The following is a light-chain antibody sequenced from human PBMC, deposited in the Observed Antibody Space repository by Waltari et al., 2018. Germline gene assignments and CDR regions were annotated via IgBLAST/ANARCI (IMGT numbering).Light chain of an antibody. Sequence: EIVLTQSPGTLSLSTGERATLSCRASQSVSSSYFAWYQQKPGQAPRVLIHGASNRATGIPDRFSGSGSGTDFTLTISRLEPEDFAVYYCQQYGSSPWTFGQGTKVEIK. J-gene: IGKJ1*01. CDR3: QQYGSSPWT. CDR2: GAS. CDR1: QSVSSSY. V-gene: IGKV3-20*01.